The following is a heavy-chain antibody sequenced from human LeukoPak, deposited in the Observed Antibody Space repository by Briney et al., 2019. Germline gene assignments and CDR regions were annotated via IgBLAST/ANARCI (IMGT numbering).Heavy chain of an antibody. D-gene: IGHD5-12*01. Sequence: ASVKVSCEASGGTYSSYAISWVRQAPGQGLEWMGRIIPILGIANYAQKFQGRVTITADKSTSTAYMELSSLRSEDTAVYYCATKRGYSGYDSPPDDYWGQGTLVTVSS. CDR3: ATKRGYSGYDSPPDDY. CDR1: GGTYSSYA. V-gene: IGHV1-69*04. CDR2: IIPILGIA. J-gene: IGHJ4*02.